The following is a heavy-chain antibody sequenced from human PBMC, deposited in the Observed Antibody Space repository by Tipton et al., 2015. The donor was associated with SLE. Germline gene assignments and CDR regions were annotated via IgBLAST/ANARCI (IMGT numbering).Heavy chain of an antibody. D-gene: IGHD2-21*01. CDR1: GYSISSGYY. Sequence: TLSLTCAVSGYSISSGYYWGWIRQPPGKGLEWIGSIYHSGSTNYNPSLKSRVTISVDTSKNQFSLKLSSVTAADTAVYYCARASTSCGYFDYWGQGTLVTVSS. V-gene: IGHV4-38-2*01. J-gene: IGHJ4*02. CDR3: ARASTSCGYFDY. CDR2: IYHSGST.